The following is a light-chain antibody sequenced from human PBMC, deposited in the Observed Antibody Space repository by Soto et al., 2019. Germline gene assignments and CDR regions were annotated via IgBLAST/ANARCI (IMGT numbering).Light chain of an antibody. CDR3: QQYGSSPRT. Sequence: EIVLTQSPGTRSLSPGERGTLSCRASQSVSSSYLAWYPQKPGQAPRLLIYGASSRATGIPDRFSGSGSGTDFTLTIGRLEPEDFAVYYCQQYGSSPRTFGQGTKVDI. CDR1: QSVSSSY. J-gene: IGKJ1*01. V-gene: IGKV3-20*01. CDR2: GAS.